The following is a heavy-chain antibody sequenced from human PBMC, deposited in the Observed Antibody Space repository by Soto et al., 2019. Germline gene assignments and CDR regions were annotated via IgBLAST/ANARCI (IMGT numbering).Heavy chain of an antibody. CDR2: IYSGGST. CDR1: GFTVSSNY. V-gene: IGHV3-53*04. J-gene: IGHJ4*02. D-gene: IGHD1-26*01. Sequence: GGSLRLSCAASGFTVSSNYMSWVRQAPGKGLEWVSVIYSGGSTYYADSVKDRFTISRHNSKNTLYLQMNSLRAEDTAVYYCARDETVGATRVSLILWGQGTLVTVSS. CDR3: ARDETVGATRVSLIL.